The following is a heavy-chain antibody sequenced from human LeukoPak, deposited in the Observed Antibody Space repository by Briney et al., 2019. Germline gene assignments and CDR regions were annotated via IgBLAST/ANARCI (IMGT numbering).Heavy chain of an antibody. CDR1: GGSISSYY. J-gene: IGHJ4*01. CDR2: ISYSGST. D-gene: IGHD2-2*01. CDR3: ARAMHASPGYYFDY. V-gene: IGHV4-59*06. Sequence: ESSETLSLTCTVSGGSISSYYWSWIRQHPGKGLEWIGYISYSGSTYYNPSLKSRVTMSVDTSKNQFSLKLSSVTAADTAVYYCARAMHASPGYYFDYWGQGTLVTVSS.